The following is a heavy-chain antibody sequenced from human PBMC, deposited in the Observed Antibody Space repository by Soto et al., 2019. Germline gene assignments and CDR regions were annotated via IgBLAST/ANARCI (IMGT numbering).Heavy chain of an antibody. CDR3: ARGGSLYWYFEL. CDR1: GYTFTSYS. D-gene: IGHD1-26*01. J-gene: IGHJ2*01. CDR2: INAGNGNT. V-gene: IGHV1-3*01. Sequence: ASVKGSCKASGYTFTSYSMHWVRQAPGQRLEWMGWINAGNGNTKYSQKFQGRVTITRDTSASTAYMELSSLRSEDTAVYYCARGGSLYWYFELWGRGTLVTVSS.